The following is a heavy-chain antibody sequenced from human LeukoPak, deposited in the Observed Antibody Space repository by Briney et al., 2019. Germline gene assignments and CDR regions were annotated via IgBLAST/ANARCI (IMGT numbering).Heavy chain of an antibody. CDR2: ISSNGGST. Sequence: PGGSLRLSCAASGFTFSSYAMHWVRQAPGKGLEYVSAISSNGGSTYYANSVKGRFTISRDNSKNTLYLQMGSLRAEDMAVYYCARVGSGATVTRSPNSDAFDIWGQGTMVTVSS. CDR3: ARVGSGATVTRSPNSDAFDI. D-gene: IGHD4-17*01. V-gene: IGHV3-64*01. J-gene: IGHJ3*02. CDR1: GFTFSSYA.